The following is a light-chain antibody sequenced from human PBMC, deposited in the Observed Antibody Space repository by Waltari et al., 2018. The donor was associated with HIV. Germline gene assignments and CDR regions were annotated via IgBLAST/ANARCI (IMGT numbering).Light chain of an antibody. J-gene: IGLJ2*01. CDR1: NLHFRWYYS. V-gene: IGLV2-11*02. CDR2: DVN. CDR3: CSYAGNYMWL. Sequence: SALPPPPSPVARPPRPVAIPSPPSTNLHFRWYYSFSWYQQHPRKAPQLIIYDVNKRPSGVSDRFSGSRSGNTASLTISGLLAEDEAEYWCCSYAGNYMWLFGGGTKLAVL.